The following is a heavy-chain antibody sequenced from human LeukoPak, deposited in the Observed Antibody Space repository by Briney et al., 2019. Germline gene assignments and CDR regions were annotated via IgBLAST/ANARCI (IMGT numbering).Heavy chain of an antibody. V-gene: IGHV3-21*01. J-gene: IGHJ4*02. CDR2: ISSSSRYN. D-gene: IGHD3-22*01. CDR3: ARDLFISYYDSGAYSAFDY. CDR1: GFPFSTYS. Sequence: GGSLRLSCAASGFPFSTYSMNCVRQAPGEGLEWFYFISSSSRYNYYADSVMGRFTISRDNARNSLYLQMDSLRAEDTAVYYCARDLFISYYDSGAYSAFDYWGQGVLVTVSS.